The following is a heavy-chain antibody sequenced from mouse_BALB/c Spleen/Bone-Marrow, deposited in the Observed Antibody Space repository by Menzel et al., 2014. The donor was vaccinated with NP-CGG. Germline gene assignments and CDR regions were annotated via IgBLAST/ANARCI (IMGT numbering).Heavy chain of an antibody. CDR1: GYTFXSCN. CDR3: ASPPDY. J-gene: IGHJ2*01. Sequence: SGAELVKPGASVMMSCKASGYTFXSCNMHWEKQTPGQGLEWIGAIYPGNGDTSYNQKFKGKATLTADKSSSTAYIQLSSLTSEDSAVYYGASPPDYWGQGTTLTVSS. CDR2: IYPGNGDT. V-gene: IGHV1-12*01.